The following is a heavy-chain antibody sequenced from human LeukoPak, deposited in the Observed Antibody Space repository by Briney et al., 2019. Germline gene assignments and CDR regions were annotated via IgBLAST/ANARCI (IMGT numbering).Heavy chain of an antibody. V-gene: IGHV4-34*01. CDR1: GGSFSGYS. J-gene: IGHJ4*02. D-gene: IGHD1-20*01. Sequence: SETLSLTCAVYGGSFSGYSWSWVRQPPGKGLEWIGEINHSGSTNYNPSLKSRVTISVDTSKNQFSLKLSSVTAADTAVYYCARHRRGDNWSDVLWDWGQGTLVTVSS. CDR3: ARHRRGDNWSDVLWD. CDR2: INHSGST.